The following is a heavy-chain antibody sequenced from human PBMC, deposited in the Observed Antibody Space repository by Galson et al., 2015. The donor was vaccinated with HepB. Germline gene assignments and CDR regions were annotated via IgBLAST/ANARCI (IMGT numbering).Heavy chain of an antibody. CDR3: AKDGRWAAAGIGGFYYYYYGMDV. CDR1: GFTFSSYG. D-gene: IGHD6-13*01. J-gene: IGHJ6*02. CDR2: ISYDGSNK. V-gene: IGHV3-30*18. Sequence: SLRLSCAASGFTFSSYGMHWVRQAPGKGLEWVAVISYDGSNKYYADSVKGRFTISRDNSKNTLYLQMNSLRAEDTAVYYCAKDGRWAAAGIGGFYYYYYGMDVWGQGTTVTVSS.